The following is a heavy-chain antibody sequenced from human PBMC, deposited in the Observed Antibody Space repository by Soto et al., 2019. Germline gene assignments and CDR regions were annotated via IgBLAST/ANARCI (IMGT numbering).Heavy chain of an antibody. CDR2: IDPGDSEA. CDR1: GNIFSNYW. J-gene: IGHJ3*02. CDR3: ARRGIDDDAYDI. D-gene: IGHD2-21*01. V-gene: IGHV5-51*01. Sequence: VQLVQSGAEVKKTGESLKISCKASGNIFSNYWIIWVRQLPGKGLESRGIIDPGDSEATYSTSYQGQVSTSADKSLTTAMLQWSSLKAADTAMYYCARRGIDDDAYDIWGQGTMVTVSS.